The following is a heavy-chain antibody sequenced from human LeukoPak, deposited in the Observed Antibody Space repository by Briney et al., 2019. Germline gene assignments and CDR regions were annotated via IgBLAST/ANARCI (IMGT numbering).Heavy chain of an antibody. CDR3: ARLLYSSGWYYYFDY. CDR2: INPNSGGT. Sequence: ASVKVSCKASGYTFTGYYLHWVRQAPGQGLEWMGWINPNSGGTSCAQKYQGRVIMTRDTSISTAYMELSSLRSDDTAVYFCARLLYSSGWYYYFDYWGQGTLVTVSS. D-gene: IGHD6-19*01. J-gene: IGHJ4*02. CDR1: GYTFTGYY. V-gene: IGHV1-2*02.